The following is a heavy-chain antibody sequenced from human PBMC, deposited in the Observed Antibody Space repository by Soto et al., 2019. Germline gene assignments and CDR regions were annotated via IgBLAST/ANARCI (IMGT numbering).Heavy chain of an antibody. CDR2: ISAYNGNT. D-gene: IGHD5-12*01. CDR1: GYTFTSYG. CDR3: ARESESGYDWNYFDY. J-gene: IGHJ4*02. Sequence: ASVKVSCKASGYTFTSYGISWVRQAPGQGLEWMGWISAYNGNTNYAQKLQGIVTMTTDTSTSTAYMELRSLRSDDTAVYYCARESESGYDWNYFDYWGQGTLVTVSS. V-gene: IGHV1-18*01.